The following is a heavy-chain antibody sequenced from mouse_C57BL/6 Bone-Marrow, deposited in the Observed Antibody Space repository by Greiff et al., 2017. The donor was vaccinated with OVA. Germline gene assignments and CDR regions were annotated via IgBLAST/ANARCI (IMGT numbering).Heavy chain of an antibody. CDR1: GYTFTSYW. CDR3: ARKSSGYGYFDY. V-gene: IGHV1-69*01. J-gene: IGHJ2*01. D-gene: IGHD3-2*02. CDR2: IDPSDSYT. Sequence: VQLQQPGAELVMPGASVKLSCKASGYTFTSYWMHWVKQRPGQGLEWIGEIDPSDSYTNYNQKFKGKSTLTVDKSSSTAYMQLSSLTSEDSAVYYCARKSSGYGYFDYWGQGTTLTVSS.